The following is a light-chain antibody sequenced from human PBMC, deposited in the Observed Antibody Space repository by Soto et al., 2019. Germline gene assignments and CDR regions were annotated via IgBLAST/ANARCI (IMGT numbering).Light chain of an antibody. CDR1: QSVSTK. V-gene: IGKV3-15*01. J-gene: IGKJ2*01. Sequence: EVVMTQSPATLSVSPGERVTLSCRASQSVSTKLAWYQQKPGQAPRLLIYGASTRATGIPARFSGSGSGREFTLTISSLQSEDVAVDYCQQYNDWPLYTFGQGTKLEIK. CDR3: QQYNDWPLYT. CDR2: GAS.